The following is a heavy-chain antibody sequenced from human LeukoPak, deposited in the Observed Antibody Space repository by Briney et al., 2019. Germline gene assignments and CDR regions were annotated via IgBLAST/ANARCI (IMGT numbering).Heavy chain of an antibody. Sequence: ASVKVSCKASGDTFTRNYLHWVRQAPGQGLEWMGVINPSGGSTTYAQTFQGRFTMTWDPSTSTVYMELSSLRTEDTAIYYCARGGDTIIYYQYYYMDVWGKGTTVTISS. CDR1: GDTFTRNY. CDR2: INPSGGST. V-gene: IGHV1-46*01. D-gene: IGHD5-24*01. J-gene: IGHJ6*03. CDR3: ARGGDTIIYYQYYYMDV.